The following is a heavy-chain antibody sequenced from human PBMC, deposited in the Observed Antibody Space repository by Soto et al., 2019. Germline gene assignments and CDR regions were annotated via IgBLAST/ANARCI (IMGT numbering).Heavy chain of an antibody. CDR3: AKLGSSSWSPHYYFDY. CDR2: ITGSGSDT. V-gene: IGHV3-23*01. CDR1: GFTFYNYA. Sequence: EVQVLESGGGFVQPGGSLRLSCAASGFTFYNYAMGWVRQAPGKGLEWVSAITGSGSDTYYVDSVKGRFTISRDNSENTLYLQMNSLRAEDTAIYYCAKLGSSSWSPHYYFDYWGQGTLVTVSS. J-gene: IGHJ4*02. D-gene: IGHD2-2*01.